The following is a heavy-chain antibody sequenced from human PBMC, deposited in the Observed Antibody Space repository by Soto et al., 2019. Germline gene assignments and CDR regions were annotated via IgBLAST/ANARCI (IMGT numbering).Heavy chain of an antibody. CDR2: IYTGGST. J-gene: IGHJ4*02. V-gene: IGHV3-53*01. CDR1: GFTLSDHY. Sequence: GGSLRLSCAGSGFTLSDHYIDWVRQAPGKGLEWLSVIYTGGSTYYAGSVKGRFTISRDNSKNTLYLQMNSLRAEDTAVYYCARVALSASDYFDNWGQGTRVTVS. CDR3: ARVALSASDYFDN.